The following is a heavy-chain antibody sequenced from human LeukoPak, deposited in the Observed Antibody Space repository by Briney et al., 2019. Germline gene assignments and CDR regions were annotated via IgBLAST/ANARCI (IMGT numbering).Heavy chain of an antibody. J-gene: IGHJ5*02. CDR2: INHSGST. CDR3: ARLTHFTGGYGWFDP. D-gene: IGHD3-22*01. V-gene: IGHV4-34*01. CDR1: GGSFSGYY. Sequence: PSETLSLTRAVYGGSFSGYYWSWIRQPPGKGLEWIGEINHSGSTNYNPSLKSRVTISVGTSKNQFSLKLSSVTAADTAVYYCARLTHFTGGYGWFDPWGQGTLVTVSS.